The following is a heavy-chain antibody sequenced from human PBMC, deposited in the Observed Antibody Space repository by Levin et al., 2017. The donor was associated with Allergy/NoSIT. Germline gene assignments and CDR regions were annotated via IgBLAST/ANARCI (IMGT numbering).Heavy chain of an antibody. D-gene: IGHD3-22*01. J-gene: IGHJ3*02. CDR3: ARHRYYYDSGGVDDAFDI. V-gene: IGHV4-39*01. CDR2: IFHSGTT. Sequence: SETLSLTCTVSGGSISSSSYFWGWIRQPPGKGLEWIGTIFHSGTTYYNPSLKSRVIISVETSQNQFSLHLSSVTAADTAVYYCARHRYYYDSGGVDDAFDIWGQGTLVTVAS. CDR1: GGSISSSSYF.